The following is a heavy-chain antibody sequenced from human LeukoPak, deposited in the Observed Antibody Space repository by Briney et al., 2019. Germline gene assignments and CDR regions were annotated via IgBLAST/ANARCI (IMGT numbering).Heavy chain of an antibody. J-gene: IGHJ5*02. Sequence: SGPTLVNPTQTLTLTCTFSGFSLSTSGVGVGWIRRPPGKALEWLALIYWDDDKRYSPSLKSRLTITKDTSKNQVVLTMTNMDPVDTATYYCAHALWYQLLSWFDPWGQGTLVTVSS. CDR2: IYWDDDK. V-gene: IGHV2-5*02. CDR1: GFSLSTSGVG. CDR3: AHALWYQLLSWFDP. D-gene: IGHD2-2*01.